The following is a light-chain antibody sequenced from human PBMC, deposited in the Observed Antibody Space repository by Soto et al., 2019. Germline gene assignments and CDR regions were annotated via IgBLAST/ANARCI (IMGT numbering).Light chain of an antibody. J-gene: IGKJ4*01. CDR1: QSVSSN. Sequence: EIMMTQSPATLSVSPGERATLYCRASQSVSSNLAWYQQKPGQAPRLLIYGASTRATGIPARFSGSGSETEFTLTISSLQSEDFAVYYCQQYNNWPLTFGGGTKVEIK. V-gene: IGKV3-15*01. CDR3: QQYNNWPLT. CDR2: GAS.